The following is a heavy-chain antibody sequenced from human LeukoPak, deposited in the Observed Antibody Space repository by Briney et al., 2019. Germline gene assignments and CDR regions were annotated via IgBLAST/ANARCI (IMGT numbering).Heavy chain of an antibody. CDR2: ISSSSSYI. CDR1: GFTFSSYS. Sequence: GGSLRLSCAASGFTFSSYSMNRVRQAPGKGLEWVSSISSSSSYIYYADSVKGRFTISRDNAKNSLYLQMNSLRAEDTAVYYCARGGEEALSKIVVVPAATDYWGQGTLVTVSS. CDR3: ARGGEEALSKIVVVPAATDY. D-gene: IGHD2-2*01. V-gene: IGHV3-21*01. J-gene: IGHJ4*02.